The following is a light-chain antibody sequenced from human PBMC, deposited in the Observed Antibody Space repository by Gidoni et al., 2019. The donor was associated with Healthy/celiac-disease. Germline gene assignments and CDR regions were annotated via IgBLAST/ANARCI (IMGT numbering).Light chain of an antibody. J-gene: IGKJ1*01. V-gene: IGKV3-15*01. CDR1: QSVSTN. CDR3: QQYNDWPPRT. CDR2: GAS. Sequence: EIGMPHSPATLSVSPGERATLSCRASQSVSTNLGWYQQKHGQAPRLLIYGASIRATGIPARFSGSGSGTEFTLAISSLQSEDFAVYYCQQYNDWPPRTFGQGTKVEIK.